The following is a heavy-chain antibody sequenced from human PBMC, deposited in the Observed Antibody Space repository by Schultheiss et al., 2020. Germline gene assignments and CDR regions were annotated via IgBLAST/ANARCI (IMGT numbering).Heavy chain of an antibody. D-gene: IGHD3-22*01. CDR2: ISGSGGST. V-gene: IGHV3-23*01. Sequence: GSLRLSCAASGFTFSSYAMSWVRQAPGKGLEWVSAISGSGGSTYYGDSVKGRFTISRDNSKNTLYLQMTSLRTADTAVYYCARSVVYYYDSSGYDGAFDIWGQGTMVTVSS. J-gene: IGHJ3*02. CDR3: ARSVVYYYDSSGYDGAFDI. CDR1: GFTFSSYA.